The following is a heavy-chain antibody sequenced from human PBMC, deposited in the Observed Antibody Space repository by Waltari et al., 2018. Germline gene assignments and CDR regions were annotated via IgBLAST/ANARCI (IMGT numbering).Heavy chain of an antibody. V-gene: IGHV1-69*08. CDR1: RGTFSSYA. Sequence: QVQLVQSGAEVKKPGSSVKVSCKASRGTFSSYAISWVRQAPGQGLAWMGRMIPICGTASYAQKFQGRVTITADKSTSTAYMELSSLRSEDTAVYYCARDLSSSWWRVDIWGQGTMVTVSS. D-gene: IGHD6-13*01. CDR2: MIPICGTA. CDR3: ARDLSSSWWRVDI. J-gene: IGHJ3*02.